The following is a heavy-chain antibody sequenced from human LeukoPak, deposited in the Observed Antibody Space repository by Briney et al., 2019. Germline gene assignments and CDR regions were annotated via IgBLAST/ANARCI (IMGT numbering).Heavy chain of an antibody. CDR3: ARGLGGYYDFWSGYLGPFDI. V-gene: IGHV3-21*01. D-gene: IGHD3-3*01. J-gene: IGHJ3*02. Sequence: GGSLRLSCAASGFTFSSYSMNWVRQAPGKGLEWVSSISSSSSYIYYADSVKGRFTISRDNAKNSLYLQMNSLRAEDTAVYYCARGLGGYYDFWSGYLGPFDIWGQGTMVTVS. CDR1: GFTFSSYS. CDR2: ISSSSSYI.